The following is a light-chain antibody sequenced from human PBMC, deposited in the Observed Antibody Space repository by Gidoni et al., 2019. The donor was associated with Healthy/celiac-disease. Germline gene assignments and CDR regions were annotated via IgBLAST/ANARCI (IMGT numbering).Light chain of an antibody. Sequence: QSVLTQPPSVSGAPGQRVTISCTGSSSNIGAGYDVHWYQQLPGTAPKLLIYGNSHRPSVVPDRFSGSKSGTSASLAITGLQAEDAADYYCQSYDSSLSGSVVFGGGTKLTVL. J-gene: IGLJ2*01. CDR2: GNS. CDR1: SSNIGAGYD. V-gene: IGLV1-40*01. CDR3: QSYDSSLSGSVV.